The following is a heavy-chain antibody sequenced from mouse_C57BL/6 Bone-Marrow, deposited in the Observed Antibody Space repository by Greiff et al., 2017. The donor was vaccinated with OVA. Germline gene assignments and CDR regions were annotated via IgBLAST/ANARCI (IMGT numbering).Heavy chain of an antibody. CDR1: GYAFTNYL. D-gene: IGHD4-1*01. V-gene: IGHV1-54*01. CDR3: ASGFDV. J-gene: IGHJ1*03. Sequence: VQLQQSGAELVRPGTSVKVSCKASGYAFTNYLIEWVKQRPGQGLEWIGVINPGSGGTNYNEKFKGKATLTADKSSSTAYMQLRSLTSEDSAVYFCASGFDVWGTGTTVTVSS. CDR2: INPGSGGT.